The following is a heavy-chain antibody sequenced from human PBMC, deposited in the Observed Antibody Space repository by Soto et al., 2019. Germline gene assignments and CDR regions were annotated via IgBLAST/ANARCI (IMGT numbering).Heavy chain of an antibody. CDR1: GFTFSSYA. CDR3: ANFYGDRKEYYFDY. D-gene: IGHD4-17*01. Sequence: EVQLLESGGGLVQPGGSLRLSCAASGFTFSSYAMSWVRQAPGKGLEWVSAISGSGGTTYYADSVKGRFTISRDNSKNHMYLQMNSLRAEDTGVYYCANFYGDRKEYYFDYWGQGTLVTVSS. V-gene: IGHV3-23*01. CDR2: ISGSGGTT. J-gene: IGHJ4*02.